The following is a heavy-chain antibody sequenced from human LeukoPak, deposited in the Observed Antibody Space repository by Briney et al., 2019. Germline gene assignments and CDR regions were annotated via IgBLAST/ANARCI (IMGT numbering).Heavy chain of an antibody. D-gene: IGHD2-2*01. CDR3: ARERAIVVVHFDY. Sequence: GGSLRLSCAASGFTFSSYAMTWVRQAPGKGLEWVSAISSNGGSTYYADSVKGRFTISRDNSKNTLYLQMNSLRAEDTAVYYCARERAIVVVHFDYWGQGTLVTVSS. CDR1: GFTFSSYA. V-gene: IGHV3-23*01. CDR2: ISSNGGST. J-gene: IGHJ4*02.